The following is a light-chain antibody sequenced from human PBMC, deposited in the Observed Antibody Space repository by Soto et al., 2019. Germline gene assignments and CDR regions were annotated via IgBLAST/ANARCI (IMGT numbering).Light chain of an antibody. CDR3: QEYNSYWT. CDR1: QSISSW. V-gene: IGKV1-5*03. CDR2: KAS. Sequence: DIQMTQSPSTLSSSVGERVTITFRASQSISSWLAWYQQKPGKAPKLLIYKASSLESGVPSRFSGSGSGTEFTLTISSLQPDDFGTYYCQEYNSYWTFGQGTKVDIK. J-gene: IGKJ1*01.